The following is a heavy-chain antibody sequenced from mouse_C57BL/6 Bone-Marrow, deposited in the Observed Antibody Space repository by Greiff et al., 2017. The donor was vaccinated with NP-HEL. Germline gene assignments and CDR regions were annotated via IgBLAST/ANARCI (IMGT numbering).Heavy chain of an antibody. D-gene: IGHD3-2*02. CDR2: SRNKANDYTT. CDR1: GFTFSDFY. J-gene: IGHJ4*01. CDR3: ARDDSSGSYAMDY. V-gene: IGHV7-1*01. Sequence: EVKLMESGGGLVQSGRSLRLSCATSGFTFSDFYMEWVRQAPGKGLEWIAASRNKANDYTTEYSASVKGRFIVSRDTSQSILYLQMNALRADDTAIYYCARDDSSGSYAMDYWGQGTSVTVSS.